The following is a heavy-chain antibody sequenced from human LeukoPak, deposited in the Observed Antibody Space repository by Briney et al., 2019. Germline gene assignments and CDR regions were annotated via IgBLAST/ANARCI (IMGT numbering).Heavy chain of an antibody. CDR3: SCDWEAPMIDFDY. V-gene: IGHV3-74*01. CDR2: IKTDGSIT. D-gene: IGHD1-26*01. CDR1: GYTFSSHW. Sequence: GGSLRLSCPASGYTFSSHWMFWVRQDPGKGLAWVSCIKTDGSITAYAGSVKGRFTISRDNAKNTLYLQMNSLRADDTAVYYCSCDWEAPMIDFDYWGQGTLVTVSS. J-gene: IGHJ4*02.